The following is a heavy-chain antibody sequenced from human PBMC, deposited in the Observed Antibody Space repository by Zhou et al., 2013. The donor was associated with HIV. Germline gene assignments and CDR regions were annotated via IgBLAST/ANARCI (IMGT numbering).Heavy chain of an antibody. Sequence: QVQLVQSGAEVKKPGSSVKVSCKASGYTFTGYYIHWVRQAPGKGLEWMGWINPNSGGINYAQKFQGWVTMTRDTSISTAYMELSRLRSDDTAVYYCARAETYYDILTGYYNAFDIWAKGQWSPSLQ. J-gene: IGHJ3*02. CDR1: GYTFTGYY. CDR3: ARAETYYDILTGYYNAFDI. V-gene: IGHV1-2*04. CDR2: INPNSGGI. D-gene: IGHD3-9*01.